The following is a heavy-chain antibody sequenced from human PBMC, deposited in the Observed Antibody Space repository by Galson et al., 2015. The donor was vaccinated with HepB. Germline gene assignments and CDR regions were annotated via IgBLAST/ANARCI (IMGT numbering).Heavy chain of an antibody. J-gene: IGHJ2*01. D-gene: IGHD3-10*01. CDR2: ISTNGATI. CDR3: VRVFLGSEGYSAYWYFHP. Sequence: SLRLSCAASGFTFSAYTMNWVRRAPGKGLESIAYISTNGATINYADSVKGRFTVSRDNARNSLYLQMNSLRDQATAVYSCVRVFLGSEGYSAYWYFHPWGRGTLVTVSS. CDR1: GFTFSAYT. V-gene: IGHV3-48*02.